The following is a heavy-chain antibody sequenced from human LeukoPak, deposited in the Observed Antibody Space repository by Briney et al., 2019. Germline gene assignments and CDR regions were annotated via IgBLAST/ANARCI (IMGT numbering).Heavy chain of an antibody. Sequence: GGSLRLSCAASGFTFNNYAMWWIRQAPGKGLEWVSTISGSGDDTYYADSVKGRFTISRDNSKNTLYLQMNSLRAEDTAVYYCAREVLGEYYFDYWGQGTLVTVSS. CDR3: AREVLGEYYFDY. CDR2: ISGSGDDT. CDR1: GFTFNNYA. J-gene: IGHJ4*02. D-gene: IGHD3-16*01. V-gene: IGHV3-23*01.